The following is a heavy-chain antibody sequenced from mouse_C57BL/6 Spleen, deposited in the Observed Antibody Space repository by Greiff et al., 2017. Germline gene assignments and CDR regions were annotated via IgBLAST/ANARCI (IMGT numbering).Heavy chain of an antibody. J-gene: IGHJ2*01. D-gene: IGHD2-1*01. CDR2: IDPENGDT. Sequence: VQLQQSGAELVRPGASVKLSCTASGFNIKDDYMHWVKQRPEQGLEWIGWIDPENGDTEYASKFQGKATITADTSSNTAYLQLSSLTSEDTAVYYRTPGDYCNPFDYWGQGTTLPGSS. CDR1: GFNIKDDY. V-gene: IGHV14-4*01. CDR3: TPGDYCNPFDY.